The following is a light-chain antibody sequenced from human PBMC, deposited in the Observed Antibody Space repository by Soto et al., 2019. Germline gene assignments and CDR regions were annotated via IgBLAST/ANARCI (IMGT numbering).Light chain of an antibody. Sequence: QSALTQPASVSGSPGQSITISCTGTSSDIGGYNYVAWYQQHTGKAPKLIIYDVSNWPSGVSHRFSGSKSGDTAFLTISGLQTEDEADYYCSSYTSTTTLVIFGGGTKVTVL. CDR2: DVS. J-gene: IGLJ2*01. CDR1: SSDIGGYNY. CDR3: SSYTSTTTLVI. V-gene: IGLV2-14*03.